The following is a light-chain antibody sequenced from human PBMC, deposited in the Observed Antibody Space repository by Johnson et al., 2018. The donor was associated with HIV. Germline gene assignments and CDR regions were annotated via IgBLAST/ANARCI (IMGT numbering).Light chain of an antibody. CDR2: ENN. Sequence: QSVMTQPPSVSAAPGQKVNISCSGSSSNIGNNYVSWYQQLPGTAPKLLIYENNKRPSGIPDRFSGSKSGTSATLGLTGLQTGDEADYYCGTWDSSLSAVYCFRTGTQVT. V-gene: IGLV1-51*02. J-gene: IGLJ1*01. CDR3: GTWDSSLSAVYC. CDR1: SSNIGNNY.